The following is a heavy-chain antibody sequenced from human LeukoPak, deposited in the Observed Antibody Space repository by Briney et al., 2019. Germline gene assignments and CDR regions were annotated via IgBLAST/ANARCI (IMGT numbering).Heavy chain of an antibody. D-gene: IGHD3-10*01. CDR1: GFTFSSYG. CDR2: IRYDGSNK. V-gene: IGHV3-30*02. CDR3: AKVQGSYYYYGMDV. J-gene: IGHJ6*02. Sequence: GGSLRLSCAASGFTFSSYGMHWVRQAPGKGLEWVAFIRYDGSNKYYADSVKGRFTISRDNSKNTLYLQMNSLRAEDTALYYCAKVQGSYYYYGMDVWGQGTTVTVSS.